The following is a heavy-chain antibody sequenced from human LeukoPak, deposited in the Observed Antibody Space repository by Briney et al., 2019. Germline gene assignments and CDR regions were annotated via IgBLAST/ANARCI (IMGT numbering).Heavy chain of an antibody. D-gene: IGHD3-9*01. CDR3: ARRLRGTYYDILTGYYKPSWSDY. CDR2: INHSGST. CDR1: GGSFSGYY. V-gene: IGHV4-34*01. J-gene: IGHJ4*02. Sequence: SETLSLTCAVYGGSFSGYYWSWIRQPPGKGLEWIGEINHSGSTNYNPSLKSRVTISVDTSKNQFSLKLSSVTAADTAVYYCARRLRGTYYDILTGYYKPSWSDYWGQGTLVTVSS.